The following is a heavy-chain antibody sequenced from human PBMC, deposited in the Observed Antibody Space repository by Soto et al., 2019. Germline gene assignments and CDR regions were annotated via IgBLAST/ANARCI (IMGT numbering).Heavy chain of an antibody. CDR1: GGSVSSGSYY. V-gene: IGHV4-61*01. CDR3: ATMSSSGYPLDY. Sequence: QVQLQESGPGLVKPSETLSLTCIVSGGSVSSGSYYWSWIRQPPGKGLEWIGFIYYTGRTSYNPSLKRRVTITVDTSNNQFSLKLSSVTAADTAVYFCATMSSSGYPLDYWGRGTLVTVSS. J-gene: IGHJ4*02. D-gene: IGHD3-22*01. CDR2: IYYTGRT.